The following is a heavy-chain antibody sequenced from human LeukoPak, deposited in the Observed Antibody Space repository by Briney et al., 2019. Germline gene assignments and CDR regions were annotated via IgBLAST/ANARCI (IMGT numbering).Heavy chain of an antibody. J-gene: IGHJ6*03. CDR1: GFTFSGYS. V-gene: IGHV3-48*01. CDR2: ISTSGSII. Sequence: PGGSLRLSCAASGFTFSGYSMNWVRQTPGKGLEWVSYISTSGSIIYYADSVKGRFTISRDNAKNSLYLQMNSLRAEDTAVYYCARAQYDYYYYYYMDVWGKGTTVTVSS. CDR3: ARAQYDYYYYYYMDV. D-gene: IGHD2/OR15-2a*01.